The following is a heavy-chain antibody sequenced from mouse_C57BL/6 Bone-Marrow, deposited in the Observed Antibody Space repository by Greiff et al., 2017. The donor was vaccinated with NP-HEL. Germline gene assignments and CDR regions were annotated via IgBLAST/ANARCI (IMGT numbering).Heavy chain of an antibody. D-gene: IGHD4-1*02. Sequence: VKVVESGAELARPGASVKLSCKASGYTFTSYGISWVKQRTGQGLEWIGEIYPRSGNTYYNEKFKGKATLTADKSSSTAYMELRSLTSEDSAVYFCNCYWYFDVWGTGTTVTVSS. CDR3: NCYWYFDV. CDR1: GYTFTSYG. V-gene: IGHV1-81*01. J-gene: IGHJ1*03. CDR2: IYPRSGNT.